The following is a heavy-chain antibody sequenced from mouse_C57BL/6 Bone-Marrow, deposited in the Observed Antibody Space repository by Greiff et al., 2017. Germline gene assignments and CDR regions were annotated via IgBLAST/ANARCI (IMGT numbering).Heavy chain of an antibody. D-gene: IGHD1-1*01. Sequence: VQLQQSGAELVRPGASVKLSCTASGFNIKDDYMHWVKQRPEQGLEWIGWIDPENGDPEYASKFQGKATIPADTSSNTAYLQLSSLTSEDTAVYYCTIYYYGSSPYAMDYWGQGTSVTVSS. CDR1: GFNIKDDY. CDR3: TIYYYGSSPYAMDY. CDR2: IDPENGDP. V-gene: IGHV14-4*01. J-gene: IGHJ4*01.